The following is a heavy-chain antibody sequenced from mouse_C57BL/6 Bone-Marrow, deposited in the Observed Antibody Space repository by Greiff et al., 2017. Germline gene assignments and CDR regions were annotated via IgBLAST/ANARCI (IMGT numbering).Heavy chain of an antibody. D-gene: IGHD4-1*01. V-gene: IGHV1-64*01. CDR2: IHPNSGST. CDR3: ARERLGREWFAY. CDR1: GYTFTSYW. Sequence: QVQLQQPGAELVKPGASVKLSCKASGYTFTSYWMHWVKQRPGQGLEWIGMIHPNSGSTNYNEKFKSKATLTVDKSSSTAYMQISSLTSEDSAVYYCARERLGREWFAYWGQGTLVTVSA. J-gene: IGHJ3*01.